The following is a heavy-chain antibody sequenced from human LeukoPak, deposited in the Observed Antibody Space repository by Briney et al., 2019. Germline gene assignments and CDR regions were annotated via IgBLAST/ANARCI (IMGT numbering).Heavy chain of an antibody. CDR2: ISSSSSYI. J-gene: IGHJ5*02. Sequence: GGSLRLSCGASGFTFSSYSMNWVRQAPGKGLEWVSSISSSSSYIYYADSVKGRFTISRDNAKNSLYLQMNSLRAEDTAVYYCARGHYDSSGYGWFDPWGQGTLVTVSS. CDR1: GFTFSSYS. D-gene: IGHD3-22*01. V-gene: IGHV3-21*01. CDR3: ARGHYDSSGYGWFDP.